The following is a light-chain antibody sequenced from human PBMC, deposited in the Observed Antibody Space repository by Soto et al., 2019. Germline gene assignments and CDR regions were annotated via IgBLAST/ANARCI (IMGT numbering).Light chain of an antibody. CDR1: SSNIGSNT. J-gene: IGLJ1*01. CDR3: ATWDDSRNKV. Sequence: QSVLTQPPSASGTPGQWVTISCSGSSSNIGSNTVNWYQQLPGTAPKLLIYNNNQRPSGVPDRVSGSKSGTSASLAISGLQSEDEADYYCATWDDSRNKVFGTGTKVTVL. CDR2: NNN. V-gene: IGLV1-44*01.